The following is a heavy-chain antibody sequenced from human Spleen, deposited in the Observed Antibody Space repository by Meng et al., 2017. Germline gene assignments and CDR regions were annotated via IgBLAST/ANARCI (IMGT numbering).Heavy chain of an antibody. CDR2: ISSGSTI. D-gene: IGHD1-26*01. J-gene: IGHJ4*02. CDR1: GFTFSDYY. CDR3: ARGHRQGGFDY. Sequence: VQLVESGGGLVKPGGSLRLSCAASGFTFSDYYMNWIRQAPGKGLEWVSYISSGSTIYYADSVKGRFTISRDDAKNSLYLQMNSLRAEDTAVYYCARGHRQGGFDYWGQGTLVTVSS. V-gene: IGHV3-11*01.